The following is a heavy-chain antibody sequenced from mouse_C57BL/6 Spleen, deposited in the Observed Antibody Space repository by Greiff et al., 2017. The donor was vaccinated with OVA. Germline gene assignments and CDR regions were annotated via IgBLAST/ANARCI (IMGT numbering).Heavy chain of an antibody. CDR1: GFTFTDYY. J-gene: IGHJ3*01. V-gene: IGHV7-3*01. Sequence: EVKLMESGGGLVQPGGSLSLSCAASGFTFTDYYMSWVRQPPGKALEWLGFIRNKANGYTTEYSASVKGRFTISSDNSQSIRYRQMNALRAEDSSTYYFARYIGAWLAYWGQGTLVTVSA. CDR2: IRNKANGYTT. CDR3: ARYIGAWLAY.